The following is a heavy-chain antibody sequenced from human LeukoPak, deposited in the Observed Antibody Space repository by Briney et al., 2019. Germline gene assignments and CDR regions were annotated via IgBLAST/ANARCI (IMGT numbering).Heavy chain of an antibody. V-gene: IGHV3-30*02. CDR2: IRYDGSNK. Sequence: GGSLRLSCAASGFTFSSYGMHWVRQAPGKGLEWVAFIRYDGSNKYYADSVKGRFTISRDSSKNTLYLQMNSLRAEDTAVYYCANWGYSSSWYDLNLDYWGQGTLVTVSS. D-gene: IGHD6-13*01. CDR3: ANWGYSSSWYDLNLDY. J-gene: IGHJ4*02. CDR1: GFTFSSYG.